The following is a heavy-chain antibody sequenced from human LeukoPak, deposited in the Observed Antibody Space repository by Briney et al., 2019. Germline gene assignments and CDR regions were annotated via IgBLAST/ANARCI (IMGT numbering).Heavy chain of an antibody. CDR1: GGSISSNSYY. CDR2: IYYSGST. V-gene: IGHV4-39*01. Sequence: SETLSLTCTVPGGSISSNSYYWGWIRQPPGKGLEWIGSIYYSGSTYYNPSLKSRVTTSVDTSKKQFSLKLSSVTAADTAVYYCARFSSGWYSGDYWGQGTLVTVSS. CDR3: ARFSSGWYSGDY. D-gene: IGHD6-19*01. J-gene: IGHJ4*02.